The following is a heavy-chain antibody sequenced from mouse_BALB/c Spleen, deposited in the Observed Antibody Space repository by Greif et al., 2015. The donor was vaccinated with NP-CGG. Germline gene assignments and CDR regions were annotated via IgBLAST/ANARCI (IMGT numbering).Heavy chain of an antibody. CDR2: IDPANGNT. J-gene: IGHJ1*01. CDR1: GFNIKDTY. Sequence: EVQRVESGAELVKPGASVKLSCTASGFNIKDTYMHWVKQRPEQGLEWIGRIDPANGNTKYDPKFQGKATITADTSSNTAYLQLSSRTSEDTAVYYCARWDWYCDVWGAGTTVTGSS. CDR3: ARWDWYCDV. V-gene: IGHV14-3*02.